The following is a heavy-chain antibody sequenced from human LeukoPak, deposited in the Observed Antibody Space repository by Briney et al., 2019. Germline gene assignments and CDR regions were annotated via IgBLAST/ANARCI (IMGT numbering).Heavy chain of an antibody. V-gene: IGHV4-34*01. CDR1: GDSISGYY. Sequence: SETLSLTCTVSGDSISGYYWSWIRQPPGKGLEWIGEINHSGSTKYNPSLKSRGTILVDASKNQFSLKLSSVTAADTAVYYCVTGPRASYGHWFDPWGQGTLVTVSS. CDR2: INHSGST. J-gene: IGHJ5*02. D-gene: IGHD3-16*01. CDR3: VTGPRASYGHWFDP.